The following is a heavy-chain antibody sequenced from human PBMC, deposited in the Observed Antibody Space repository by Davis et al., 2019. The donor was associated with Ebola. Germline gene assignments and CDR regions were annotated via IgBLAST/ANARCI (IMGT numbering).Heavy chain of an antibody. CDR3: AKPPNNIVGAIYYFDY. CDR2: ISRSGGST. D-gene: IGHD1-26*01. V-gene: IGHV3-23*01. CDR1: GFTFSSYA. J-gene: IGHJ4*02. Sequence: GESLKISCAASGFTFSSYAMSWVRQAPGKGLEWVSSISRSGGSTYSADSVKGRFTISRDNSQNTLYMQMNSLRAEDTAVYYCAKPPNNIVGAIYYFDYWGQGTLVTVSS.